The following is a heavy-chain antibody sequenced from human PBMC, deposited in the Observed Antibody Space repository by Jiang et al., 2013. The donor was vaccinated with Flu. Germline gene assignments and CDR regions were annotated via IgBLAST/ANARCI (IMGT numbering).Heavy chain of an antibody. CDR3: ARIFETVKSGTRLGYCSSTSCYADWYFDL. J-gene: IGHJ2*01. V-gene: IGHV2-70*11. D-gene: IGHD2-2*01. Sequence: KPTQTLTLTCTFSGFSLSTSGMCVSWIRQPPGKALEWLARIDWDDDKYYSTSLKTRLTISKDTSKNQVVLTMTNMDPVDTATYYCARIFETVKSGTRLGYCSSTSCYADWYFDLWGRGTLVTVSS. CDR1: GFSLSTSGMC. CDR2: IDWDDDK.